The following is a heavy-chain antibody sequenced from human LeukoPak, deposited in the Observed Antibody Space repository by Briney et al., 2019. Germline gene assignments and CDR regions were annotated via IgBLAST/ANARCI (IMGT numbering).Heavy chain of an antibody. Sequence: GGSLRLSCAASGFSFSSYGMHWVRQAPGKGLEWVAVISNDGSITKYGDSVKGRFTISRDNSRSTLYLQMNSLRPEDTAIYYCAREGYYGSGSPPSLYFDYWGQGTLVTVSS. V-gene: IGHV3-30*03. CDR1: GFSFSSYG. CDR2: ISNDGSIT. D-gene: IGHD3-10*01. J-gene: IGHJ4*02. CDR3: AREGYYGSGSPPSLYFDY.